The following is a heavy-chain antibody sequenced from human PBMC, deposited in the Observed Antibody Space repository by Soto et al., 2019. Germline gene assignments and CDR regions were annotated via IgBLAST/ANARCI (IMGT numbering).Heavy chain of an antibody. V-gene: IGHV3-7*05. D-gene: IGHD4-17*01. CDR2: IKQDGSEK. J-gene: IGHJ6*02. Sequence: PGGSLRLSCAASGFTFSSYWMSWVRQAPGKGLEWVANIKQDGSEKYYVDSVKGRFTISRDNAKNSLYLQMNSLRAEDTAVYYCARDNFYGDYGFYYSYYGMDVWGQGNTVTVSS. CDR3: ARDNFYGDYGFYYSYYGMDV. CDR1: GFTFSSYW.